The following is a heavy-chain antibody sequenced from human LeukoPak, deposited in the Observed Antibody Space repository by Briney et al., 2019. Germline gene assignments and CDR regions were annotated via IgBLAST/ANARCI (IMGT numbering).Heavy chain of an antibody. CDR1: GYTFTSYY. Sequence: WASVKVSCKASGYTFTSYYMHWVRQAPGQGLEWMGWISAYNGNTNYAQKLQGRVTMTTDTSTSTAYMELRSLRSDDTAVYYCARDKGYSSSLFGWFDPWGQGTLVTVSS. CDR2: ISAYNGNT. D-gene: IGHD6-6*01. J-gene: IGHJ5*02. CDR3: ARDKGYSSSLFGWFDP. V-gene: IGHV1-18*04.